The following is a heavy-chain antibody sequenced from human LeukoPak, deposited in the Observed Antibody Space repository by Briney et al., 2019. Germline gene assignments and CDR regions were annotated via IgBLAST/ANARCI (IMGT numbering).Heavy chain of an antibody. CDR2: IYYSGST. Sequence: PSETLSLTCTVSGGSISSSSYYWGWIRQPPGKGLEWIGNIYYSGSTYYNPSLKSRVTISVDTSKNQLSLKLSSVTAADTAVYYCAREVAGTPWIDYWGQGTLVTVSS. CDR3: AREVAGTPWIDY. CDR1: GGSISSSSYY. V-gene: IGHV4-39*02. J-gene: IGHJ4*02. D-gene: IGHD6-19*01.